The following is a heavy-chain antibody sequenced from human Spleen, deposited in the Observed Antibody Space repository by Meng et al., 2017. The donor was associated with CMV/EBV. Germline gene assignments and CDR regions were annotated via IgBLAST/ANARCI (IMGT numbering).Heavy chain of an antibody. J-gene: IGHJ6*02. D-gene: IGHD2-15*01. CDR2: INWNGGST. CDR1: GFTFDDYG. CDR3: AKYRDCGGGTCYSDYYYGMAV. Sequence: GGSLRLSCAASGFTFDDYGMSWVRQAPGKGLEWVSGINWNGGSTGYADSVKGRFTISRDNSKNALYLQMNSLRAEDTAIYYCAKYRDCGGGTCYSDYYYGMAVWGRGTTVTVSS. V-gene: IGHV3-20*04.